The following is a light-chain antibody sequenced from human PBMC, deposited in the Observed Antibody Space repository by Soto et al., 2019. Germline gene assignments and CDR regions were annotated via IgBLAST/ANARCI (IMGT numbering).Light chain of an antibody. CDR1: RSVSSN. V-gene: IGKV3-15*01. Sequence: EIVMTQSACTKSLSRGERATLSCMGSRSVSSNLAWYQQRPGPAPRLLVYGASSRATGTPARCSGSGSGTEFPLTISRLQSEDFALYFCQHYNDWTTFGQGTKVDIK. J-gene: IGKJ1*01. CDR2: GAS. CDR3: QHYNDWTT.